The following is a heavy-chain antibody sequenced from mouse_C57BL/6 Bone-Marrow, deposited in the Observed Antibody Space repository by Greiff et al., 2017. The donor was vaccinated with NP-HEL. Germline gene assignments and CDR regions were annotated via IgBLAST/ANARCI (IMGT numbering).Heavy chain of an antibody. D-gene: IGHD1-1*01. J-gene: IGHJ1*03. CDR3: ARGGYGSSYGYFDV. CDR1: GYAFSSSW. CDR2: IYPGDGDT. Sequence: QVQLKESGPELVKPGASVKISCKASGYAFSSSWMNWVKQRPGKGLEWIGRIYPGDGDTNYNGKFKGKATLTADKSSSTAYMQLSSLTSEDSAVYVCARGGYGSSYGYFDVWGTGTTVTVSS. V-gene: IGHV1-82*01.